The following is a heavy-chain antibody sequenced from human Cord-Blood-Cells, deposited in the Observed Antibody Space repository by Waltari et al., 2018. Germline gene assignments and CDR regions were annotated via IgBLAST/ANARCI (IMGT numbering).Heavy chain of an antibody. D-gene: IGHD6-13*01. CDR3: ARRSIAAAGTDY. V-gene: IGHV4-39*01. J-gene: IGHJ4*02. Sequence: QLQLQESGPGLVKPSDTLSLTCTVSGGSISSSSYYWGWIRQPPGKGLEWIGSIYYSGSTYYNPSLKSRVTISVDTSKNQFSLKLSSVTAADTAVYYCARRSIAAAGTDYWGQGTLVTVSS. CDR2: IYYSGST. CDR1: GGSISSSSYY.